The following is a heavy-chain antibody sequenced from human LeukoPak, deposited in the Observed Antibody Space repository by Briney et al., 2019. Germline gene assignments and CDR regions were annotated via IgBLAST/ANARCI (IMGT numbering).Heavy chain of an antibody. D-gene: IGHD4-17*01. Sequence: GGSLRLSCAASGFTFSSYSMNWVRQAPGKGLEWVSYISSSSTIYYADSVKGRFTISRDNAKNSLYLQMKSLRAEDTAVYYCARGGYGDYGRFDYWGQGTLVTVSS. J-gene: IGHJ4*02. V-gene: IGHV3-48*01. CDR1: GFTFSSYS. CDR2: ISSSSTI. CDR3: ARGGYGDYGRFDY.